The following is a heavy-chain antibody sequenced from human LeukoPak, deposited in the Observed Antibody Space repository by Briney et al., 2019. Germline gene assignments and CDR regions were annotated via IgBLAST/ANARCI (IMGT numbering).Heavy chain of an antibody. D-gene: IGHD3-22*01. CDR3: AKDISKSSGYYYYAFDI. J-gene: IGHJ3*02. Sequence: GRSLRLSCAASGFTFSSYGIHWVRQAPGKGLEWVAVISYDGSNKYYADSVKGRFTISRDNSKNTLYLQMNSLRAEDTALYYCAKDISKSSGYYYYAFDIWGQGTMVTVSS. CDR1: GFTFSSYG. V-gene: IGHV3-30*18. CDR2: ISYDGSNK.